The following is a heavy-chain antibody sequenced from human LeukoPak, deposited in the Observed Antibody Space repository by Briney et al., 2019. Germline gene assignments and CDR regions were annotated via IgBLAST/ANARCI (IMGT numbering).Heavy chain of an antibody. V-gene: IGHV3-48*03. J-gene: IGHJ4*02. D-gene: IGHD3-9*01. Sequence: PPGGSLRLSCAAPGFTFSSYEMNWVRQAPGKGLEWVSYISRSGSSIYYADSVKGRFTISRDNAKNSLYLQMNSLRAEDTAVYYCARKEYDILTGYSSFDYWGQGTLVTVSS. CDR3: ARKEYDILTGYSSFDY. CDR1: GFTFSSYE. CDR2: ISRSGSSI.